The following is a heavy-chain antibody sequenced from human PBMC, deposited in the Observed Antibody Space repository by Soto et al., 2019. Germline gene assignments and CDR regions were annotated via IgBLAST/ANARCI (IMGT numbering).Heavy chain of an antibody. D-gene: IGHD3-16*01. J-gene: IGHJ4*02. CDR3: ARAWGYYFDY. V-gene: IGHV4-59*01. CDR2: IYYSGST. Sequence: QVQLQESGPGLVKPSETLSLTCTVSGGSISSYYWGWIRQPPGKGLEWIGYIYYSGSTNYNPSLKRRVTISVDTSKNQFSLRLSSVTAADTAVYYCARAWGYYFDYWGQGTLVTVSS. CDR1: GGSISSYY.